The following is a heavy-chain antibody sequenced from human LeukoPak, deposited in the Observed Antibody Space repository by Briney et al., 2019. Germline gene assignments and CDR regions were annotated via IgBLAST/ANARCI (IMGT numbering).Heavy chain of an antibody. CDR1: GGSISSYY. CDR3: ARDKGYCGGDCYSSVDDAFDI. CDR2: IYYSGST. Sequence: SETLSLTCTVSGGSISSYYWSWIRQPPEKGLEWIGYIYYSGSTNYNPSLKSRVTISVDTSKNQFSLKLSSVTAADTAVYYCARDKGYCGGDCYSSVDDAFDIWGQGTMVTVSS. V-gene: IGHV4-59*01. J-gene: IGHJ3*02. D-gene: IGHD2-21*02.